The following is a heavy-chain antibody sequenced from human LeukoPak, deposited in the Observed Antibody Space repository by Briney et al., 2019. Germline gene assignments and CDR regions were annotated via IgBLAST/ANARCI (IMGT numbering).Heavy chain of an antibody. Sequence: VSVKVSRKASGYTFTSYAMNWVRQAPGQGLEWMGWINTNTGNPTYAQGFTGRFVFSLDTSVSTAYLQISSLKAEDTAVYYCARVEVDAAAGTSLYYFDYWGQGTLVTVSS. V-gene: IGHV7-4-1*02. D-gene: IGHD6-13*01. J-gene: IGHJ4*02. CDR3: ARVEVDAAAGTSLYYFDY. CDR2: INTNTGNP. CDR1: GYTFTSYA.